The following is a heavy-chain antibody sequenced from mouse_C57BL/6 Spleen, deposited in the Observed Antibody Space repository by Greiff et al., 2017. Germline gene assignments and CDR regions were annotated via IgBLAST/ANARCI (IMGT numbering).Heavy chain of an antibody. Sequence: VQLQESGPELVKPGASVKISCKASGYSFTSYYIHWVKQRPGQGLEWIGWIYPGSGNTKYNEKFKGKATLTADTSSSTAYMQLSSLTSEDSAVYYCARSDDGFGYAMDYWGQGTSVTVSS. D-gene: IGHD2-3*01. CDR2: IYPGSGNT. CDR1: GYSFTSYY. V-gene: IGHV1-66*01. CDR3: ARSDDGFGYAMDY. J-gene: IGHJ4*01.